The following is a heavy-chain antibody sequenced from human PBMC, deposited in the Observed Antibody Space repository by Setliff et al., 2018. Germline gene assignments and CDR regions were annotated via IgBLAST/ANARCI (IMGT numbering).Heavy chain of an antibody. CDR3: ARMSGFLYMDV. J-gene: IGHJ4*02. CDR1: GESIDSVATGNHY. D-gene: IGHD3-3*01. V-gene: IGHV4-39*07. CDR2: VYYSGTT. Sequence: PSETLSLTCIVSGESIDSVATGNHYWGWVRQPPGKGLEWIGTVYYSGTTYFNPSLKSRLTISLDTSKNQFSLTLSSVTAADTAVYYCARMSGFLYMDVWGQGTLVTVSS.